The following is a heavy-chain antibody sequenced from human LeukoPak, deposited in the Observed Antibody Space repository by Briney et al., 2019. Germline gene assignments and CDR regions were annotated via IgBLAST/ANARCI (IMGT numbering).Heavy chain of an antibody. CDR2: ISGSGGST. Sequence: GGSLRLSCAASGFTFSSYAMSWVRQAPGKGLEWVSTISGSGGSTYYADSVKGRFTISRDNSKNTLYLQMNSLRAEDTAVYYCAKDELRTKWFDPWGQGTLVAVSS. CDR1: GFTFSSYA. V-gene: IGHV3-23*01. CDR3: AKDELRTKWFDP. D-gene: IGHD1-7*01. J-gene: IGHJ5*02.